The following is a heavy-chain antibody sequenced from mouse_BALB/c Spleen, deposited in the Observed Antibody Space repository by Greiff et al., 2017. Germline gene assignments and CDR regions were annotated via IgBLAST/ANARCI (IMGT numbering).Heavy chain of an antibody. CDR2: IRSKSNNYAT. CDR1: GFTFNTYA. J-gene: IGHJ1*01. CDR3: VRHSLYYYGSSYWYFDV. Sequence: EVQLVESGGGLVQPKGSLKLSCAASGFTFNTYAMNWVRQAPGKGLEWVARIRSKSNNYATYYADSVKDRFTISRDDSQSMLYLQMNNLKTEDTAMYYCVRHSLYYYGSSYWYFDVWGAGTTVTVSS. V-gene: IGHV10-1*02. D-gene: IGHD1-1*01.